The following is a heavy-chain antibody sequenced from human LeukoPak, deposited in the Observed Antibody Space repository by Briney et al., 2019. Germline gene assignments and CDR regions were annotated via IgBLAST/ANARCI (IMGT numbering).Heavy chain of an antibody. CDR1: GGSISSYY. Sequence: SETLSLTCTVSGGSISSYYWSWIRQPPGKGLEWIGYIYYSGSTNYNPSLKSRVTISVDTSKNQFSLKLSSVTAADTAVYYCARHPYYYYGMDVWGQGTTVTVSS. V-gene: IGHV4-59*08. J-gene: IGHJ6*02. CDR2: IYYSGST. CDR3: ARHPYYYYGMDV.